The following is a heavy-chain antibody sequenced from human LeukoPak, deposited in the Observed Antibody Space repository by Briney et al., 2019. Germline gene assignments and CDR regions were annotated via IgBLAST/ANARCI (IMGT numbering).Heavy chain of an antibody. CDR3: ARDSEYYYGSGSLGAVYYGMDV. Sequence: SETLSLTCTVSGGSISSYYWSWIRQPPGKGLEWIGYIYYSGSTNYNPSLKSRVTISVETSKNQFSLKLNSVTAADTAVYYCARDSEYYYGSGSLGAVYYGMDVWGQGTTVTVSS. CDR2: IYYSGST. V-gene: IGHV4-59*01. J-gene: IGHJ6*02. CDR1: GGSISSYY. D-gene: IGHD3-10*01.